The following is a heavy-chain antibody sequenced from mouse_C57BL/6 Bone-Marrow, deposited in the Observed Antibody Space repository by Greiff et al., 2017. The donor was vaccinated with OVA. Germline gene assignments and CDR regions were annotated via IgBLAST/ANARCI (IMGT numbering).Heavy chain of an antibody. J-gene: IGHJ2*01. Sequence: VQLKESVAELVRPGASVKLSCTASGFNIKNTYMHWVKQRPEQGLEWIGRIDPANGNTKYAPKFQGKATITADTSSTTAYLQLSSLTSEDTAIYYCARGRIYYGSSYGFDYWGKGTTLTVS. CDR2: IDPANGNT. CDR1: GFNIKNTY. V-gene: IGHV14-3*01. D-gene: IGHD1-1*01. CDR3: ARGRIYYGSSYGFDY.